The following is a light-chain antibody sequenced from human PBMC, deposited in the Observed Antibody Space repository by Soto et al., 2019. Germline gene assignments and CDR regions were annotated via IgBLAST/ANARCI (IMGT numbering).Light chain of an antibody. CDR1: SSDVGGYNY. CDR3: SSYTSRSTWV. Sequence: QSALTQPASVSGSPGQSITISCTGTSSDVGGYNYVSWYQQHPGKAPQLMIYEVSNRPSGVSDRFSGSKSGNTASLTISGLQAEDEADYYCSSYTSRSTWVFGGGTQLTVL. CDR2: EVS. V-gene: IGLV2-14*01. J-gene: IGLJ3*02.